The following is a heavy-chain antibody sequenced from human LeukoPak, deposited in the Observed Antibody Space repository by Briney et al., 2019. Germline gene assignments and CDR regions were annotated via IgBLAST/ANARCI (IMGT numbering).Heavy chain of an antibody. CDR2: ISYDGSNK. CDR1: GFTFSSYA. D-gene: IGHD2-15*01. J-gene: IGHJ5*02. Sequence: GRSLRLSCAASGFTFSSYAMHWVRQAPGKGLEWVAVISYDGSNKYYADSVKGRFTISRDNSKNTLYLQMNSLRAEDTAVYYCARDLEDCSGGSCYSWFDPWGQGTLVTVSS. CDR3: ARDLEDCSGGSCYSWFDP. V-gene: IGHV3-30-3*01.